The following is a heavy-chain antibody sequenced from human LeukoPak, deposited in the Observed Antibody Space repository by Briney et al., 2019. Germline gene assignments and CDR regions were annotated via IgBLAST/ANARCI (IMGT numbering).Heavy chain of an antibody. CDR2: IIPIFGTA. V-gene: IGHV1-69*13. CDR3: ARGLLSYGAPSNFDY. Sequence: ASVKVSCKASGGTFSSYAISWVRQAPGQGLEWMGGIIPIFGTANYAQKFQGRVTITADESTSTAYMELSSLRSEDTAVYYCARGLLSYGAPSNFDYWGQGTLVTVSS. J-gene: IGHJ4*02. D-gene: IGHD4-17*01. CDR1: GGTFSSYA.